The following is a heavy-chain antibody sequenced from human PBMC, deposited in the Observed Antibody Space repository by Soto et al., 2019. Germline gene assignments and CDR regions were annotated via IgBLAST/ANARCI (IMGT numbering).Heavy chain of an antibody. J-gene: IGHJ4*02. V-gene: IGHV1-2*02. CDR2: INLNDGGT. D-gene: IGHD2-2*01. CDR1: EYSFGDYY. CDR3: VRDAPSHQSIFDL. Sequence: ASVKVSCKTSEYSFGDYYLHWVRQAPEQGLEWMGWINLNDGGTNSPRKFQGRLTMTRDKSITTVYMELSRLRSDDTAVYFCVRDAPSHQSIFDLCGPGTLVTVSS.